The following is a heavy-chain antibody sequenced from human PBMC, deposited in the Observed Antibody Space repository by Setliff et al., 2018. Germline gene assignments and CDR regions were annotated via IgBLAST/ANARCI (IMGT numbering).Heavy chain of an antibody. CDR2: IYTSGST. J-gene: IGHJ3*02. CDR1: GGSISNYY. V-gene: IGHV4-4*07. D-gene: IGHD1-26*01. Sequence: SETLSLTCTVSGGSISNYYWSWIRQPAGKGLEWIGRIYTSGSTNYNPSLKSRVTMSVDTSKKQFSLKLSSVTAADTAVYYCARKGISALSGAFDKGGQGTMVTVSS. CDR3: ARKGISALSGAFDK.